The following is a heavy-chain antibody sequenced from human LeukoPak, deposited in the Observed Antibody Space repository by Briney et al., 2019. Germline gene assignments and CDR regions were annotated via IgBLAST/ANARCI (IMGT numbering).Heavy chain of an antibody. Sequence: GGSLRLSCAASGFTVSSKYMSWVRQAPGKGLEWVSVIYSGGSTYYADSVKGRFTISRDNSKNTLYLQMNSLRAEDTAVYYCARGCSSTSCYGSDYWGQGTLVTVSS. D-gene: IGHD2-2*01. CDR3: ARGCSSTSCYGSDY. J-gene: IGHJ4*02. CDR1: GFTVSSKY. CDR2: IYSGGST. V-gene: IGHV3-53*01.